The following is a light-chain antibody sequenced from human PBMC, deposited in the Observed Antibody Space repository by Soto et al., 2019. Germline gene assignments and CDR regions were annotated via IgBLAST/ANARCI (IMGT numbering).Light chain of an antibody. V-gene: IGLV2-14*03. CDR1: SSDVGGSDY. CDR3: YSYASGSTYV. Sequence: QSVLTQPASVSGSPGQSITISCTGNSSDVGGSDYVAWYQQHPGKAPKLMVYDVRFRPSGVSDRFSGSKSADVASLTISGLQPEDEADYYCYSYASGSTYVFGTGTKVTVL. J-gene: IGLJ1*01. CDR2: DVR.